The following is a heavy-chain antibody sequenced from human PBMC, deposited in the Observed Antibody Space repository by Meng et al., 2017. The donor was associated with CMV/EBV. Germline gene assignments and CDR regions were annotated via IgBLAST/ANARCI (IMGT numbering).Heavy chain of an antibody. D-gene: IGHD6-13*01. CDR2: ISDSGGIT. Sequence: LSLTGAASEFTFSSYAMNWVRQAPGKGLEWVSIISDSGGITYYADSVEGRFTISRDNSKNTLYLQMNSLRAEDTAVYYCAKGRSIEAPGTRYFDCWGQGTLVTVSS. V-gene: IGHV3-23*01. CDR3: AKGRSIEAPGTRYFDC. J-gene: IGHJ4*02. CDR1: EFTFSSYA.